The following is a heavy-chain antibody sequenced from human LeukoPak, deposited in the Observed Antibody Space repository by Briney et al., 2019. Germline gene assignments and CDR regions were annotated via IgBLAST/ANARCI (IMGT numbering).Heavy chain of an antibody. V-gene: IGHV1-46*01. D-gene: IGHD5-24*01. CDR3: ARDLSREMATTHFDY. Sequence: ASVMVSCKASGYTFTSYYMHWVRQAPGQGLEWMGIINPSGGSTSYAQKFQGRVTMTRDTSTSTVYMELSSLRSEDTAVYYCARDLSREMATTHFDYWGQGTLVTVSS. J-gene: IGHJ4*02. CDR2: INPSGGST. CDR1: GYTFTSYY.